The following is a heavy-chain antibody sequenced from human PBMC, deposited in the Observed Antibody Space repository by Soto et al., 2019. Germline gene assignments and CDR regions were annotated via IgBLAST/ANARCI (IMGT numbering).Heavy chain of an antibody. J-gene: IGHJ4*02. D-gene: IGHD5-18*01. CDR3: VNEVETVRLVAFDL. CDR1: GFTFHDYA. Sequence: GGSLRLSCAASGFTFHDYAMSWVRQAPGKGLEWVSAIAFTGSATYYADSVKGRFTISRDNSKNIVYLQMNSLRVDDTALYYCVNEVETVRLVAFDLWGQGTPVTVSS. CDR2: IAFTGSAT. V-gene: IGHV3-23*05.